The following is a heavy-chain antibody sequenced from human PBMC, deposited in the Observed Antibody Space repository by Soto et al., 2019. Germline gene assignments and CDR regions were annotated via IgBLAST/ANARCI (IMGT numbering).Heavy chain of an antibody. J-gene: IGHJ5*02. CDR3: ARGCITQIVSEPWFDP. Sequence: SETLSLTCTVSGGSISSYYWSWIRQPSGKGLEWIGYIYYSGSTNYNPSLKSRVTISVDTSKNQFSLKLSSVTAADTAVYYCARGCITQIVSEPWFDPWGQGTLVTVPS. CDR1: GGSISSYY. CDR2: IYYSGST. D-gene: IGHD2-8*01. V-gene: IGHV4-59*01.